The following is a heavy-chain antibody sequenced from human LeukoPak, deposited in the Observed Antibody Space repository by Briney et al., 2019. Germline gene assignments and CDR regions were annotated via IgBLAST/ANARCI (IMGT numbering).Heavy chain of an antibody. J-gene: IGHJ4*02. D-gene: IGHD3-10*01. CDR1: GFTFSRHG. V-gene: IGHV3-30*02. CDR3: ARDRGVSGNYYDY. Sequence: GRSLRLSCAASGFTFSRHGMHWVRQAPGKGLEWVTFIRSDSSYKYYADSVKGRFTTSRDNSKSTLDLQMNSLRPEDTALYYCARDRGVSGNYYDYWGQGTLVTVSS. CDR2: IRSDSSYK.